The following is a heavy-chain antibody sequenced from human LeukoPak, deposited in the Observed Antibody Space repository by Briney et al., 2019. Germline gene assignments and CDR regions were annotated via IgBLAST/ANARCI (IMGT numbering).Heavy chain of an antibody. CDR2: IGTAGDT. Sequence: GGSLILSCAASGFTFSSYDMHWVRQATGKGLEWVLAIGTAGDTYYPGSVKGRFTISTENAKNSLYLQMNSLRAGDTAMYYCARGAGSSSWPLDYWGQGTLVTVS. J-gene: IGHJ4*02. CDR3: ARGAGSSSWPLDY. CDR1: GFTFSSYD. D-gene: IGHD6-13*01. V-gene: IGHV3-13*04.